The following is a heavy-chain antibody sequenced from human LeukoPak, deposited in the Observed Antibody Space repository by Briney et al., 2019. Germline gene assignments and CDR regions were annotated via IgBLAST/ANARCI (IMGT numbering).Heavy chain of an antibody. CDR3: ARAVGSGSFQTYYYYMDV. V-gene: IGHV4-4*07. D-gene: IGHD3-10*01. CDR2: IYTSGST. CDR1: GGSISNY. Sequence: SETLPLTCTVSGGSISNYWSWIRQPAGKGLEWIGRIYTSGSTNYNPSLKSRVTMSVDTSKNQFSLKLSSVTAADTAVYYCARAVGSGSFQTYYYYMDVWGKGTTVTISS. J-gene: IGHJ6*03.